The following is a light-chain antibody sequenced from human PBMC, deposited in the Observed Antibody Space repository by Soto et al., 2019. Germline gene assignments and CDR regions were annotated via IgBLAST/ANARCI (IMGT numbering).Light chain of an antibody. V-gene: IGKV3-15*01. J-gene: IGKJ5*01. CDR3: QQYNNWPPIT. Sequence: DIVMTQSPATLSMSPGERATLSCRASQNINTNLAWYQQKPGQAPRLLVYGAFTRAPGIPARFSGSGSGTEFALTITSLQSEDFAVYYCQQYNNWPPITFGQGTRLEIK. CDR2: GAF. CDR1: QNINTN.